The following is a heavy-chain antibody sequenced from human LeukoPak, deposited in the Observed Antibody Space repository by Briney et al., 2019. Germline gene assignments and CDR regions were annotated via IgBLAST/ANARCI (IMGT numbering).Heavy chain of an antibody. D-gene: IGHD3-9*01. V-gene: IGHV1-18*04. CDR3: ARDSYDILTGYSPFDY. Sequence: ASVKVSCKASGYTFTSYYMHWVRQAPGQGLEWMGWISAYNGNTNYAQKLQGRVTMTTDTSTSTAYMELRSLRSDDTAVYYCARDSYDILTGYSPFDYWGQGTLVTVSS. CDR2: ISAYNGNT. CDR1: GYTFTSYY. J-gene: IGHJ4*02.